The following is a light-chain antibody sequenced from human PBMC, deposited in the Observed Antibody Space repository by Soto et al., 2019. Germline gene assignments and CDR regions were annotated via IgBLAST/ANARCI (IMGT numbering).Light chain of an antibody. CDR1: QSISGTY. CDR2: SAS. CDR3: QHYGSSPST. Sequence: DTVLTQSPGTLSLTSGERATLSCRASQSISGTYLAWYQQKPGQSPRLLIYSASTRAPGIPGRFSGSGSGTDFTLTISRLEPEDFAVYYCQHYGSSPSTFGRGTKVEIK. J-gene: IGKJ1*01. V-gene: IGKV3-20*01.